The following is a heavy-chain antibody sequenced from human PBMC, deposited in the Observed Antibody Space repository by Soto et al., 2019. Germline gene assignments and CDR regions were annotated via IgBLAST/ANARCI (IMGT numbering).Heavy chain of an antibody. CDR3: ARDLLPLDFWSGYYPYYYYYGMDV. J-gene: IGHJ6*02. CDR2: TNPNSGGT. CDR1: GYTFTGYY. V-gene: IGHV1-2*04. D-gene: IGHD3-3*01. Sequence: GASVKVSCKASGYTFTGYYMHWVRQAPGQGLEWTGWTNPNSGGTNYAQKFQGWVTMTRDTSISTAYMELSRLRSDDTAVYYCARDLLPLDFWSGYYPYYYYYGMDVWGQGTTVTVSS.